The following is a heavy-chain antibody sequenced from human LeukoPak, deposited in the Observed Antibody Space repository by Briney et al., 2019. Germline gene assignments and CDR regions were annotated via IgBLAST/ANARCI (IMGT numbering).Heavy chain of an antibody. D-gene: IGHD3-3*01. CDR1: GDSISSGNYY. Sequence: SETLSLTCTVSGDSISSGNYYWTWIRQPPGKGLEWIGYIYYSGSTFYNPSLKSRVTISVDTSKNEFSLKLSSVTAADAAVYYCAREFWSGSYSDKWGQGTLVTVSS. V-gene: IGHV4-30-4*01. CDR2: IYYSGST. CDR3: AREFWSGSYSDK. J-gene: IGHJ4*02.